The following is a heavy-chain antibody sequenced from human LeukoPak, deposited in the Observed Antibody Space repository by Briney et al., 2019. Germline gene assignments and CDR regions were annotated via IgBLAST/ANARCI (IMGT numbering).Heavy chain of an antibody. D-gene: IGHD2-2*01. J-gene: IGHJ5*02. V-gene: IGHV4-31*03. CDR2: IHNSGST. Sequence: PSQTLFLTCTASGGSISSGGYSWSWTRQHPGKGLEWIGHIHNSGSTYYNPSLKSRVSISVDTSKNQFSLRLRSVTAADTAVYFCASLGPVVPAAAFCWIDAWGQGTLVTVSS. CDR1: GGSISSGGYS. CDR3: ASLGPVVPAAAFCWIDA.